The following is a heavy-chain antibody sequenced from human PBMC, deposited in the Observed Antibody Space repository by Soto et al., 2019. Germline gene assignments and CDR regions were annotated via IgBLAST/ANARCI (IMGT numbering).Heavy chain of an antibody. Sequence: QVQLVESWGGVVQPGRSLRLSCAASGFTISSYGMHWVRQAPGKGLEWVAVISYDGSNKYYADSVKGRFTISRDNSKNTLYLQMNSLRAEDTAVYYCAKELGIAAELDYWGQGTLVTVSS. V-gene: IGHV3-30*18. D-gene: IGHD6-13*01. CDR2: ISYDGSNK. CDR3: AKELGIAAELDY. CDR1: GFTISSYG. J-gene: IGHJ4*02.